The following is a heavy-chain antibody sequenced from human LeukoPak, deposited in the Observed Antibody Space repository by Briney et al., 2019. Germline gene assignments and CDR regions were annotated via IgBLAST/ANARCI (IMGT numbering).Heavy chain of an antibody. Sequence: GGSLRLSCAASGFTFNHAWMSWVRQAPGKGLEWVSAISGSGGSTYYAHSVKGRFTISRDNSKNTLYLQMNSLRAEDTAVYYCAKEQGYCSSASCYNGLDYWGQGTLVTVSS. D-gene: IGHD2-2*02. CDR2: ISGSGGST. CDR1: GFTFNHAW. CDR3: AKEQGYCSSASCYNGLDY. V-gene: IGHV3-23*01. J-gene: IGHJ4*02.